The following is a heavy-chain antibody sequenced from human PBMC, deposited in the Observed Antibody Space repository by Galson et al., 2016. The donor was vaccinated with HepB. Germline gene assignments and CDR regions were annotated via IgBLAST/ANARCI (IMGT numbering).Heavy chain of an antibody. CDR3: VKDFYGSGSYFSVGHDH. D-gene: IGHD3-10*01. J-gene: IGHJ4*02. Sequence: SLRLSCAASGFNFGNYAMNWVRQAPGKGPEWVSSIKGGGASPKYADSVTGRFTISRDNTHNTLHLQMNSQRAEDTAVYYCVKDFYGSGSYFSVGHDHWGQGTLVTVSS. CDR1: GFNFGNYA. CDR2: IKGGGASP. V-gene: IGHV3-23*01.